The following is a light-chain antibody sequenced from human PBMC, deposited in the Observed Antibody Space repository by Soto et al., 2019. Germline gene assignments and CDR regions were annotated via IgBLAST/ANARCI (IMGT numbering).Light chain of an antibody. CDR2: EVS. J-gene: IGLJ1*01. Sequence: QSALTQPASVPGSPGQSITISCTGTSSDVGGYNYVSWYQQHPGKAPKLMIYEVSNRPSGVSNRFSGSKSGNTASLTISGLQAEDAADYYCSSYTSTSTHYVFGNGTKVT. V-gene: IGLV2-14*01. CDR3: SSYTSTSTHYV. CDR1: SSDVGGYNY.